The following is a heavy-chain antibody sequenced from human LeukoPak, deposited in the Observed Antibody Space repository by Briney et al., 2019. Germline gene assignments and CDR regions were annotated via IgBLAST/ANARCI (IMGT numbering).Heavy chain of an antibody. CDR3: AKTRDYYDSSGYYYYFDY. CDR1: GFTFSSYA. Sequence: GGSLRLSCAASGFTFSSYAMRWVRQAPGKGLEWVSAISGSGGSTFYADSVKGRFTISRDNSKNTLYLQMNSLRAEDTAVYYCAKTRDYYDSSGYYYYFDYWGQGTLVTVSS. CDR2: ISGSGGST. D-gene: IGHD3-22*01. J-gene: IGHJ4*02. V-gene: IGHV3-23*01.